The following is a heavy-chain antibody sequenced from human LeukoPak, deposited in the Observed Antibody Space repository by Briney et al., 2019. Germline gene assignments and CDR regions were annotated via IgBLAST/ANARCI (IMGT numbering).Heavy chain of an antibody. D-gene: IGHD1-26*01. J-gene: IGHJ4*02. CDR3: ARVDSGSYYVKLLDY. V-gene: IGHV4-34*01. CDR2: INHSGST. Sequence: SETLSLTCAVYGGSFSGYYWSWIRQPPAKGLEWIGEINHSGSTNYNPSLKSRVTISVDTSKNQFSLKLSSVTAADTAVYYCARVDSGSYYVKLLDYWGQGTLVTVSS. CDR1: GGSFSGYY.